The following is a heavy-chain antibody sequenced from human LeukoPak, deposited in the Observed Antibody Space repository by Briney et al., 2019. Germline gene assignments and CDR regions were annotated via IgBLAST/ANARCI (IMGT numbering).Heavy chain of an antibody. V-gene: IGHV1-18*01. Sequence: ASVKVSCKASGYTFTSYGISWVRQAPGQGLEGMGWISAYNGNTNYAQKLQGRVTMTTDTSTRTAYMELRRLRSDDTAVYYCARASGYYPNWFDPWGQGTLVTVSS. J-gene: IGHJ5*02. CDR2: ISAYNGNT. D-gene: IGHD3-22*01. CDR1: GYTFTSYG. CDR3: ARASGYYPNWFDP.